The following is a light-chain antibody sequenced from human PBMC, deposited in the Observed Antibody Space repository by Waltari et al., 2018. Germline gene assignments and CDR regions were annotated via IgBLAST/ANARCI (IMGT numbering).Light chain of an antibody. Sequence: EIVLTQSPATLSLSPGERATLSCRASESIGIYLTWYQHKPGQAPRHLIYAASKRATGIPSRFSGGGSGRDFTLTINSLEPEYCTVYVCQHRRNWPPYTFGQGTKLEIK. CDR3: QHRRNWPPYT. CDR1: ESIGIY. CDR2: AAS. J-gene: IGKJ2*01. V-gene: IGKV3-11*02.